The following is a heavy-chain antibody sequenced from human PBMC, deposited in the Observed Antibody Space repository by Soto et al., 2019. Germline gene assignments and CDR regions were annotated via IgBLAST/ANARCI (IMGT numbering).Heavy chain of an antibody. CDR3: ASLSSGWHFDY. CDR1: GFTFSSYA. J-gene: IGHJ4*02. Sequence: EVQLLESGGGLVQPGGSLRLSCAASGFTFSSYAMSWVRQAPGKGLEWVSAISGSGGSTYYADSVKGRFAISRDISKNTLYLQMTILSSEVTAVYYCASLSSGWHFDYCCQGTLVTLSS. CDR2: ISGSGGST. D-gene: IGHD6-19*01. V-gene: IGHV3-23*01.